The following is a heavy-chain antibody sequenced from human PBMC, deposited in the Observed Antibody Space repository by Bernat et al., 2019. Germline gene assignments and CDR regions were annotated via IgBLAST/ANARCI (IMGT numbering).Heavy chain of an antibody. Sequence: EVQLLESGGGLVQSGGSLRLSCAASGFTFSSYAMSWVRQAPGKGLEWVSAISGSGGSTYYADSVKGRFTISRDNSKNTLYLQMNSLRAEDTAVYYCAKDRRYCSSTSCYVDAFDIWGQGTMVTVSS. CDR3: AKDRRYCSSTSCYVDAFDI. J-gene: IGHJ3*02. V-gene: IGHV3-23*01. D-gene: IGHD2-2*01. CDR2: ISGSGGST. CDR1: GFTFSSYA.